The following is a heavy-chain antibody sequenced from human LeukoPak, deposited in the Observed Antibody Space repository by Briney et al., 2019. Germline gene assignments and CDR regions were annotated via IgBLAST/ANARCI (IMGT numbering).Heavy chain of an antibody. D-gene: IGHD3-9*01. Sequence: PSQTLSLTCTVSGGSISSSSDYWDWIRQPPWKGLEWIGSTYYSGSTYYNPSHKSRVTISVDTSKNQFSLKLCSVTAADTAVYYCARHPRELRYFDWLLYGLGAFDIWGQGTMVTVSS. CDR1: GGSISSSSDY. CDR3: ARHPRELRYFDWLLYGLGAFDI. V-gene: IGHV4-39*01. J-gene: IGHJ3*02. CDR2: TYYSGST.